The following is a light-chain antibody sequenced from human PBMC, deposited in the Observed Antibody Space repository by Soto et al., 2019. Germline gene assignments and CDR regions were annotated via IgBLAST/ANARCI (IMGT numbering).Light chain of an antibody. CDR3: CSYAGSYTPLYV. J-gene: IGLJ1*01. CDR1: SSDVGGYNY. V-gene: IGLV2-14*01. CDR2: EVI. Sequence: QSALTQPASVSGSPGQSITISCAGTSSDVGGYNYVSWYQQHPDKAPKLMIYEVINRPSGVSNRFSGSKSGNTASLTISGLQAEDEADYYCCSYAGSYTPLYVFGTGTKLTVL.